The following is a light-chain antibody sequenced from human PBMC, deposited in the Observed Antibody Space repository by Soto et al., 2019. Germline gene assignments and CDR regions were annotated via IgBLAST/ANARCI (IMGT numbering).Light chain of an antibody. CDR3: QQRSDWPIT. J-gene: IGKJ5*01. V-gene: IGKV3-11*01. CDR2: DAS. Sequence: EIVLTQSPATLSLSPGERATLFCRASQTVSSYLVWYQQKPGQAPRLLIYDASNRATGVPARFSGSGSGTDFTLTISSLEPEDFAVYYCQQRSDWPITFGQGPRLEIK. CDR1: QTVSSY.